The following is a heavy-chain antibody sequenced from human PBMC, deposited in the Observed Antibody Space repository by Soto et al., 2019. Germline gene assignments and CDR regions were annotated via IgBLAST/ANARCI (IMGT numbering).Heavy chain of an antibody. V-gene: IGHV3-30-3*01. Sequence: QVQLVESGGGVVQPGRSLRLSCAASGFTFSSYAMHWVRQAPGKGLEWVAVISYDGSNKYYTDSVKGRFTISRDNSKNXXYRQIDGLRAEDTAVYYCARDEARWDSSGSCALDIWGQGTMVTVSS. CDR1: GFTFSSYA. CDR2: ISYDGSNK. J-gene: IGHJ3*02. D-gene: IGHD3-22*01. CDR3: ARDEARWDSSGSCALDI.